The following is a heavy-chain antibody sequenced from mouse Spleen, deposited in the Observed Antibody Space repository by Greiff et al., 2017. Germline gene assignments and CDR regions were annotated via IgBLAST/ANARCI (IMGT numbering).Heavy chain of an antibody. J-gene: IGHJ2*01. Sequence: EVKLVESGGGLVKPGGSLKLSCAASGFTFSSYAMSWVRQTPEKRLEWVATISSGGGNTYYPDSVKGRFTISRDNAKNTLYLQMSSLKSEDTAMYYCARHPSATDFDYWGQGTTLTVSS. CDR3: ARHPSATDFDY. CDR1: GFTFSSYA. CDR2: ISSGGGNT. D-gene: IGHD1-2*01. V-gene: IGHV5-9*04.